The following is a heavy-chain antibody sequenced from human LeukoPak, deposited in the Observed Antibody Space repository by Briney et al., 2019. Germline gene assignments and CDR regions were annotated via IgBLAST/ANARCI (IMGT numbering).Heavy chain of an antibody. V-gene: IGHV3-74*01. CDR2: IRSDGSDT. Sequence: GGSLRLSCAASRFTFSDTWMHWVRQAPGKGLVWVSRIRSDGSDTRYAESVKGRFTISRDNPKNTMNLQMNSLRGEDTAVYYCAKGGGSTGRSYYFDYWGQGTLVTVSS. CDR3: AKGGGSTGRSYYFDY. D-gene: IGHD2-15*01. CDR1: RFTFSDTW. J-gene: IGHJ4*02.